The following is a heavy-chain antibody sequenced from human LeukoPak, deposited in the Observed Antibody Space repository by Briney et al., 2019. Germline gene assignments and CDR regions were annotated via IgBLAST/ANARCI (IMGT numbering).Heavy chain of an antibody. J-gene: IGHJ6*03. CDR2: IVSSGSTI. Sequence: PGGSLRLSCAASGFTFSSYEMNWVRQAPGKGLEWVSYIVSSGSTIYYADSVKGRFTISRDNPKNSLYLQMTSLRAEDTAVYYCARVIYYYYYMDGWGKGTTVTVSS. CDR3: ARVIYYYYYMDG. CDR1: GFTFSSYE. D-gene: IGHD3-22*01. V-gene: IGHV3-48*03.